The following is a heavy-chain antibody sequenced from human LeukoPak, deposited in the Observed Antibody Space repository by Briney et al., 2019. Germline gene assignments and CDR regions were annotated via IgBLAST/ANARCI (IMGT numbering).Heavy chain of an antibody. J-gene: IGHJ6*03. D-gene: IGHD2-21*01. V-gene: IGHV4-34*01. Sequence: SETLSLTCAVYGGSFSGYYWSWIRQPPGKGLEWIGEINHSGSTNYNPSLKSRVTISVDTSKNQFSLKLSSVTAADTAVYYCARLWHDYYYYMDVWGKGTTVTVSS. CDR2: INHSGST. CDR1: GGSFSGYY. CDR3: ARLWHDYYYYMDV.